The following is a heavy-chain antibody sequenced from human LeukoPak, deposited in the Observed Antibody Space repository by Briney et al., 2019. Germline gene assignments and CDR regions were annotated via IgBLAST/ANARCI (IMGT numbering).Heavy chain of an antibody. CDR2: IIPILGIA. CDR1: GGTFSSYT. J-gene: IGHJ5*02. D-gene: IGHD2-15*01. CDR3: ARGQGVVVKDWFDP. Sequence: SVKVSCKASGGTFSSYTISWVRQAPGQRLEWMGRIIPILGIANYAQKFQGRVTITADKSTSTAYMELSSLRSEDTAVYYCARGQGVVVKDWFDPWGQGTLVTVSS. V-gene: IGHV1-69*02.